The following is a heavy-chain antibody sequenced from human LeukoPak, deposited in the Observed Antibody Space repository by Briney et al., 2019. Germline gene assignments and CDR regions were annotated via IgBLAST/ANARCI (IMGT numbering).Heavy chain of an antibody. Sequence: GGSLRLSCAASGFTFSSYAMHWVRQAPGKGLEWVAFIRYDGGNRYYADSVRGRFTISRDNSKNALYLQMNSLRAEDTAVYYCAKSRLQLTMIVVPGGYYFDYWGQGTLVTVSS. D-gene: IGHD3-22*01. J-gene: IGHJ4*02. CDR1: GFTFSSYA. V-gene: IGHV3-30*02. CDR2: IRYDGGNR. CDR3: AKSRLQLTMIVVPGGYYFDY.